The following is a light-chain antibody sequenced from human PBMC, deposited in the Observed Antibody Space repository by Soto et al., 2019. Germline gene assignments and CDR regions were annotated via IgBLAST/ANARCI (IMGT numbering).Light chain of an antibody. Sequence: DIQMTQSPSSLSASVGDRVTITCQASQDISNYLNWYQQKPGKAPKLLIYDASNLETGVPSRFSGSGSGTDFTFTISSLQPEDIATYYCQQYDNLGLTFGGGTKVDSK. CDR2: DAS. CDR1: QDISNY. V-gene: IGKV1-33*01. J-gene: IGKJ4*01. CDR3: QQYDNLGLT.